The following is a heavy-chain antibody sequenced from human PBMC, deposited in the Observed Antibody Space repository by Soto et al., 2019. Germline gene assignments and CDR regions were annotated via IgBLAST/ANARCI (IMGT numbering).Heavy chain of an antibody. CDR2: IYYSGST. Sequence: PSETLSLTCTVSGGSISSYYWSWIRQPPGKGLEWIGYIYYSGSTNYNPSLKSRVTISVDTSKNQFSLKLSSVTAADTAVYYCATLIAVAGPVDYWGQGTLVTVSS. J-gene: IGHJ4*02. D-gene: IGHD6-19*01. V-gene: IGHV4-59*08. CDR1: GGSISSYY. CDR3: ATLIAVAGPVDY.